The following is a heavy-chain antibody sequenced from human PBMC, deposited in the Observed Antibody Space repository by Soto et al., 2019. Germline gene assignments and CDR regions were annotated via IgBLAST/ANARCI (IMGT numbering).Heavy chain of an antibody. Sequence: ASVKVSCKASGYTFTSCGISWVRQAPGQGLEWMGWISAYNGNTNYAQKLQGRVTMTTDTSTSTAYMELRSLRSDDTAVYYCARSHTYDFWSGYYYYGMDVWGQGTTVTVSS. CDR2: ISAYNGNT. CDR1: GYTFTSCG. D-gene: IGHD3-3*01. V-gene: IGHV1-18*01. J-gene: IGHJ6*02. CDR3: ARSHTYDFWSGYYYYGMDV.